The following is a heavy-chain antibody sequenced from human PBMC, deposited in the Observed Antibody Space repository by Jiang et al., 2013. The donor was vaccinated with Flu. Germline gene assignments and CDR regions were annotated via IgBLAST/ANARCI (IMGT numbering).Heavy chain of an antibody. CDR2: IYWDDDK. V-gene: IGHV2-5*02. Sequence: TSGVGVGWIRQPPGKALEWLALIYWDDDKRYSPSLKSRLTITKDTSKNQVVLTMTNMDPVDTATYYCAHSITIFPGFDIWGQGTMVTVSS. CDR1: TSGVG. CDR3: AHSITIFPGFDI. D-gene: IGHD3-3*01. J-gene: IGHJ3*02.